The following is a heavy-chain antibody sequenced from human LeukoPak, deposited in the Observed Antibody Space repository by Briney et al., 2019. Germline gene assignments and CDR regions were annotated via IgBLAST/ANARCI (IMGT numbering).Heavy chain of an antibody. Sequence: GGSLRLSCAASGFSFSNYGMNWVRQAPGEGLEWVSAISGSGGSTYNADSVKGRFTISRDNSKNTLYLQMNSLRAEDTAVYYCAELGITMIGGVWGKGTTVTISS. D-gene: IGHD3-10*02. CDR3: AELGITMIGGV. CDR1: GFSFSNYG. CDR2: ISGSGGST. V-gene: IGHV3-23*01. J-gene: IGHJ6*04.